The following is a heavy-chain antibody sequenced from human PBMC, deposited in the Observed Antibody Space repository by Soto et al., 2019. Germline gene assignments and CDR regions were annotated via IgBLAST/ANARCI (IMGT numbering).Heavy chain of an antibody. J-gene: IGHJ4*02. D-gene: IGHD2-15*01. CDR1: GFTFSSYA. V-gene: IGHV3-30-3*01. CDR2: ISYDGSNK. CDR3: ARDPFIVVDLLNYFDY. Sequence: GGSLRLSCAASGFTFSSYAMHWVRQAPGKGLEWVAVISYDGSNKYYADSVKGRFTISRDNSKNTLYLQMNSLRAEDTAVYYCARDPFIVVDLLNYFDYWGQGTLVTVSS.